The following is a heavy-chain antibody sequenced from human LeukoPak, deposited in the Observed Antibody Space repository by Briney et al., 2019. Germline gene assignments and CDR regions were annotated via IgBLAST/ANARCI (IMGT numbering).Heavy chain of an antibody. CDR1: SGSISSYY. CDR3: ARGGGSFVPYFDY. D-gene: IGHD1-26*01. Sequence: PSETLSLTCTVSSGSISSYYWSWIRQPPRKGLEWIGYIYYTGSINYNPSLKSRVTISVDTSKNQFSLRLSSVTAADTAMYYCARGGGSFVPYFDYWGQGTQVTVSS. CDR2: IYYTGSI. V-gene: IGHV4-59*01. J-gene: IGHJ4*02.